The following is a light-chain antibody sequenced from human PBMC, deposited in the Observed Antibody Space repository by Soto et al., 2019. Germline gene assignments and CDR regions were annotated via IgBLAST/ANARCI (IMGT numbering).Light chain of an antibody. CDR2: EGN. V-gene: IGLV2-23*03. J-gene: IGLJ1*01. Sequence: QSVLTQPASVSGSPGQSITLSCTGTSSDVGSYNLVSWYQQHLGKAPKLMIYEGNKRPSGVSNRFSGSKSGNTASLTISGLQAEDEADYYCCSFAGSNTFVFGTGTKVTVL. CDR3: CSFAGSNTFV. CDR1: SSDVGSYNL.